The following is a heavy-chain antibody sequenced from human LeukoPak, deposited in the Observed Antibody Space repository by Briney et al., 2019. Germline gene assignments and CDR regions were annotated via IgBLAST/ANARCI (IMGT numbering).Heavy chain of an antibody. CDR3: AKGARSSSGYTTD. Sequence: GASVKVSCKASGYIFTIYDINWVRQATGQGLEWMGWMNPNSGNTGYAQKFQGRVTFTRNTSISTAYMELSSLRSEDTAFYYCAKGARSSSGYTTDWGQGILVTVSS. CDR2: MNPNSGNT. V-gene: IGHV1-8*03. J-gene: IGHJ4*02. CDR1: GYIFTIYD. D-gene: IGHD3-22*01.